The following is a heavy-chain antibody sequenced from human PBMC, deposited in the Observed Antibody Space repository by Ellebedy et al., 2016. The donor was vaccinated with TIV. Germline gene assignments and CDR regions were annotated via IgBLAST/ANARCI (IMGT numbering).Heavy chain of an antibody. Sequence: GESLKISXAASGFNFRNYGMQWVRQAPGKGLEWVSAISGSGDSTYYADSVKGRFTISRDNSKNTLYLQMNSLRAEDTAVYYCAKDRTITALYALDYWGQGTLVTVSP. CDR1: GFNFRNYG. V-gene: IGHV3-23*01. J-gene: IGHJ4*02. CDR3: AKDRTITALYALDY. CDR2: ISGSGDST. D-gene: IGHD5-24*01.